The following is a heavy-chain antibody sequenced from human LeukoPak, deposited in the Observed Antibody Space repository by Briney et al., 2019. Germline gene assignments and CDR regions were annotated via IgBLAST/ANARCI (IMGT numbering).Heavy chain of an antibody. V-gene: IGHV3-21*01. CDR1: GFTISSYS. J-gene: IGHJ4*02. Sequence: GGSLRLSCAASGFTISSYSMNWVRQAPGKGLEWVSSISSSNSCIYYADSVKGRFTISRDNAKNSLYLQMNSLRAEDTAVYFCARGVQDYYDSSGYLDYWGQGTLVTVSS. D-gene: IGHD3-22*01. CDR2: ISSSNSCI. CDR3: ARGVQDYYDSSGYLDY.